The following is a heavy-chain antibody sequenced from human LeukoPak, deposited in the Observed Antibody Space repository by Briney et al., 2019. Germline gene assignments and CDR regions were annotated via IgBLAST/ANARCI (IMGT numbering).Heavy chain of an antibody. V-gene: IGHV3-74*01. D-gene: IGHD3-22*01. CDR1: GFTFSSYW. Sequence: QTGGSLRLSCAASGFTFSSYWMHWVRQAPGKGLVWVSRINSDGSSTSYADSVKGRFTISRDNAKNTLYLQMNSLRAEDTAVYYCARDPTYYDSSGYHPHDAFDIWGQGTMVTVSS. J-gene: IGHJ3*02. CDR3: ARDPTYYDSSGYHPHDAFDI. CDR2: INSDGSST.